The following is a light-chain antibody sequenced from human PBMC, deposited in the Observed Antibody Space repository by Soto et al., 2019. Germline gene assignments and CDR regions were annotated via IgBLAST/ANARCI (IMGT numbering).Light chain of an antibody. CDR3: SSYTSSSTLEV. CDR1: SSDVGGYNY. CDR2: EVS. Sequence: QSALTQPASVSGSPGQSITISCTGTSSDVGGYNYVSWYQQHPGKAPKLMIYEVSNRPSGVSNRFSGSKSGNTASLTISGRQAEDEDDYYCSSYTSSSTLEVFGGGTKVTVL. V-gene: IGLV2-14*01. J-gene: IGLJ3*02.